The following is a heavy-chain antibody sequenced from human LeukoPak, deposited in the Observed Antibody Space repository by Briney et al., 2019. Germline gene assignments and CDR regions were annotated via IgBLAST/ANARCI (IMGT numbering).Heavy chain of an antibody. CDR1: GFTFDDYT. D-gene: IGHD3-9*01. V-gene: IGHV3-43*01. CDR3: AKDTSYDILTGPDY. J-gene: IGHJ4*02. CDR2: ISWDGGST. Sequence: PGGSLRLSCAASGFTFDDYTMHWVRQAPGKGLEWVSLISWDGGSTYYADSVKGRFTISRDSSKNSLYLQMNSLRTEDTALYYCAKDTSYDILTGPDYWGQGTLVTVSS.